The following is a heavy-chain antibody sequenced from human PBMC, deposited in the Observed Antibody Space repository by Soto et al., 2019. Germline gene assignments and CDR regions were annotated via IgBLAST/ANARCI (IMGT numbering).Heavy chain of an antibody. J-gene: IGHJ5*02. CDR3: ARVGHQLTNWFDP. CDR1: GVSISGHY. CDR2: IYYSGST. D-gene: IGHD2-2*01. V-gene: IGHV4-59*11. Sequence: SETLSLTCTVSGVSISGHYWSWLRQPPGKGLEWIGYIYYSGSTNYNPSLKSRVTISVDTSKNQFSLKLSSVTAADTAVYYCARVGHQLTNWFDPWGQGTLVTVSS.